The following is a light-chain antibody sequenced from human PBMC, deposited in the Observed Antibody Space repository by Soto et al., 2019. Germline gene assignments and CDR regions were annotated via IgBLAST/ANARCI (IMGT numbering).Light chain of an antibody. Sequence: EIVLTQSPATLSLSPGERATLSCRASQSVSSSLGWYQQKPGQAPRLLIYDASNRATGIPARFRGSGSGTDFTLTISSLEPEDFAVYYCQQRSNWPRTFGQGTKLEIK. V-gene: IGKV3-11*01. CDR2: DAS. CDR1: QSVSSS. J-gene: IGKJ2*01. CDR3: QQRSNWPRT.